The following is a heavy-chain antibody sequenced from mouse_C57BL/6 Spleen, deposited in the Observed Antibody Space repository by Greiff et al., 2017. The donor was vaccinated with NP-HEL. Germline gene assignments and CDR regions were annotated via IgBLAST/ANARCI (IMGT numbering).Heavy chain of an antibody. CDR2: IYPGDGDT. J-gene: IGHJ2*01. Sequence: VQLQQSGPELVKPGASVKISCKASGYAFSSSWMNWVKQRPGKGLEWIGRIYPGDGDTNYNGKFKGKATLTADKSSSTAYMQLSSLTSEDSAVYFCARSGGYYYGSSYGFDYWGQGTTLTVSS. V-gene: IGHV1-82*01. CDR1: GYAFSSSW. CDR3: ARSGGYYYGSSYGFDY. D-gene: IGHD1-1*01.